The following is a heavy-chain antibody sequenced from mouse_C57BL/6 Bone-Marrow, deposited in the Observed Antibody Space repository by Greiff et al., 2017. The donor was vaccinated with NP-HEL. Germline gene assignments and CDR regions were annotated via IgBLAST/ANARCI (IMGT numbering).Heavy chain of an antibody. CDR3: ARHEDRGALITTVVAPFDY. CDR2: FYPGSGSI. V-gene: IGHV1-62-2*01. Sequence: QVQLQQSGAELVKPGASVKLSCKASGYTFTEYTIHWVKQRSGQGLEWIGWFYPGSGSIKYNEKFKDKATLTADKSSSTVYMELSRLTSEDSAVYFCARHEDRGALITTVVAPFDYWGQGTTLTVSS. D-gene: IGHD1-1*01. J-gene: IGHJ2*01. CDR1: GYTFTEYT.